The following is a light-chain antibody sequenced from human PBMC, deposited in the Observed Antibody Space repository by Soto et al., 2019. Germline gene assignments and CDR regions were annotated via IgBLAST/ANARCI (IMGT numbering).Light chain of an antibody. Sequence: QSVLTQPASVSGSPVQSIAISCTGTSSDVGAYNYVYWYQQHPGKAPKLLLSEVSNRPSGVSDRFSGSKSGNTASLTISGLQAEDEADYYCSSLTTSFTYVFGTGTKV. J-gene: IGLJ1*01. V-gene: IGLV2-14*01. CDR3: SSLTTSFTYV. CDR1: SSDVGAYNY. CDR2: EVS.